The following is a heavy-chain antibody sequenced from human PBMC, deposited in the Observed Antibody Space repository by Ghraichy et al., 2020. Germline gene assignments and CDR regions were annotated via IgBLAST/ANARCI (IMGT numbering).Heavy chain of an antibody. V-gene: IGHV1-2*06. D-gene: IGHD3/OR15-3a*01. CDR3: ARESGLAVDY. J-gene: IGHJ4*02. Sequence: ASVKVSCKASGFTFTASYMHWVRQAPGQGLEWVGRINPNSGGTNSAQKFQGRVTMTRDTSISTAYMELSRLRSDDTAVYYCARESGLAVDYWGQGTLVTVSS. CDR2: INPNSGGT. CDR1: GFTFTASY.